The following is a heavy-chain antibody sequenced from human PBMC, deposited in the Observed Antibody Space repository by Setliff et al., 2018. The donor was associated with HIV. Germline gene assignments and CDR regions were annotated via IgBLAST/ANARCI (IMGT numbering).Heavy chain of an antibody. V-gene: IGHV1-24*01. J-gene: IGHJ3*02. D-gene: IGHD3-9*01. CDR2: FDPEDAET. Sequence: ASVKVSCKSSGYTFTDYFMHWVRQAPGQGLEWMGGFDPEDAETIYAQNFQGRVTMTEDTSTDTAYMELSSLRSEDTAFYYCTTDGSYDILTGPTPGAFDIWGQGTMVTVSS. CDR3: TTDGSYDILTGPTPGAFDI. CDR1: GYTFTDYF.